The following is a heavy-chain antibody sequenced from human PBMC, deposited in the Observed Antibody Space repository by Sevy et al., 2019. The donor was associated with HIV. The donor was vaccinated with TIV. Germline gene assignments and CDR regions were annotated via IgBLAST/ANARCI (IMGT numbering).Heavy chain of an antibody. D-gene: IGHD2-21*01. CDR3: GKEGGGEGGDH. J-gene: IGHJ4*02. CDR2: IQYDGSNK. CDR1: GFSFSSYG. Sequence: GGSLRLSCAASGFSFSSYGMHWVRQAPGKGLEWMSYIQYDGSNKDYADSVKGRFTISRDNSKNTLYLQMNSLRVEDTAVFYCGKEGGGEGGDHWGQGTLVTVPS. V-gene: IGHV3-30*02.